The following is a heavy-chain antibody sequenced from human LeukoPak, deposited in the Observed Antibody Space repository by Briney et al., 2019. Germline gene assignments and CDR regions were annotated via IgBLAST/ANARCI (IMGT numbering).Heavy chain of an antibody. J-gene: IGHJ2*01. D-gene: IGHD3-16*02. CDR2: IDPNSGGT. CDR3: AKEADIVSFDL. Sequence: ASVKVSCKASGYTFTGNHVHWVRQAPGQALEWMGWIDPNSGGTMYSQKFQDRVAMTSDTSINTAYMELSGLRSDDTAVYFCAKEADIVSFDLWGRGTLVTVSS. V-gene: IGHV1-2*02. CDR1: GYTFTGNH.